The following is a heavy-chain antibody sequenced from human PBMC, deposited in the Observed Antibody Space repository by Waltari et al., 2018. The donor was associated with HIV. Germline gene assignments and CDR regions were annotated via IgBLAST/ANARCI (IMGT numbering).Heavy chain of an antibody. D-gene: IGHD5-12*01. Sequence: QVQLVQSGAEVKKPGSSVKVSCKASGGTFSSYAISWVRQAPGQGLEWMGRIIPILGIANYAQKFQGRVTMTADKSTSTAYMELSSLRSEDTAVYYCARDRALDGYNSGIGAFDIWGQGTMVTVSS. CDR1: GGTFSSYA. CDR3: ARDRALDGYNSGIGAFDI. J-gene: IGHJ3*02. CDR2: IIPILGIA. V-gene: IGHV1-69*04.